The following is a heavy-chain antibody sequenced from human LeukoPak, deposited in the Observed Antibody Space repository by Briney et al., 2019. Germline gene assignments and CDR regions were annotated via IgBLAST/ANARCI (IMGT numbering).Heavy chain of an antibody. D-gene: IGHD2-15*01. J-gene: IGHJ6*02. CDR1: GFTFSDFS. Sequence: GGSLRLSCAASGFTFSDFSMNWVRQAPGQGLEWVSSIGSGSDYTYYADSVKGRFTVSRDNAKNSLFLQMNSLRAADTAVYYCTRDSLPCRTGSCYSGPDYYGMGVWGQGTTVTVS. V-gene: IGHV3-21*01. CDR3: TRDSLPCRTGSCYSGPDYYGMGV. CDR2: IGSGSDYT.